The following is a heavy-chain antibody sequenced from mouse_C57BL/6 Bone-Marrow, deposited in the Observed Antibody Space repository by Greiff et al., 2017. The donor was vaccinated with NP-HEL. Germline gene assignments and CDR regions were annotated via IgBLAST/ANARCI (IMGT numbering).Heavy chain of an antibody. Sequence: DVMLVESGGGLVKPGGSLKLSCAASGFTFSDYGMHWVRQAPEKGLEWVAYISSGSSTIYYADTVKGRFTISRDNAKNTLFLQMTSLRSEDTAMYYCARGVLREVPYFDYWGQGTTLTVSS. V-gene: IGHV5-17*01. D-gene: IGHD1-1*01. CDR1: GFTFSDYG. J-gene: IGHJ2*01. CDR2: ISSGSSTI. CDR3: ARGVLREVPYFDY.